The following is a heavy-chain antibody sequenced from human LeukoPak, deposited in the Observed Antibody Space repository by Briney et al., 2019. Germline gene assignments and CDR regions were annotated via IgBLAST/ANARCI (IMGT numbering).Heavy chain of an antibody. CDR2: VDDSGTT. CDR1: GGAMNSYY. CDR3: ARTGSTYMGCFDY. J-gene: IGHJ4*02. Sequence: PSETLSLTCTVSGGAMNSYYWNWIRQPPGEGLEWIGYVDDSGTTKYNPSLKRRVTISVDTSKNQFSLNLSSVTAADTALYYCARTGSTYMGCFDYWGQGTLVTVSS. V-gene: IGHV4-59*01. D-gene: IGHD6-19*01.